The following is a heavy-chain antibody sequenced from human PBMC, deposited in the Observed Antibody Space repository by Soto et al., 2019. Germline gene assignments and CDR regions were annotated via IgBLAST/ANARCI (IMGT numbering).Heavy chain of an antibody. CDR3: TKADWGVNSFYGGDAMDV. V-gene: IGHV3-23*01. J-gene: IGHJ6*02. CDR2: ISGSGGST. D-gene: IGHD2-15*01. CDR1: GFTFSSYA. Sequence: GGSLRLSCAASGFTFSSYAMSWVRQAPGKGLEWVSAISGSGGSTYYADYVKGRFTISRDNSKNTLYLQMNSLRAEDTDVYYRTKADWGVNSFYGGDAMDVWGQGTTVTVLL.